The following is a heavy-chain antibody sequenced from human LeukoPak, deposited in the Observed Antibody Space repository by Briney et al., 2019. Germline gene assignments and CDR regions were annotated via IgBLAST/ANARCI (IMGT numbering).Heavy chain of an antibody. V-gene: IGHV3-7*01. D-gene: IGHD3-10*01. J-gene: IGHJ4*02. CDR2: IKQDGSDE. CDR3: ARDRQLWLGQKYFFDY. CDR1: GFSFSSFW. Sequence: PGGSLRLSCAASGFSFSSFWMTWVRQAPGQGLEWVANIKQDGSDEHYVDSVKGRFTVSRDNANNSLYPQMNSLRAEDTGVYYCARDRQLWLGQKYFFDYWGQGALVTVSS.